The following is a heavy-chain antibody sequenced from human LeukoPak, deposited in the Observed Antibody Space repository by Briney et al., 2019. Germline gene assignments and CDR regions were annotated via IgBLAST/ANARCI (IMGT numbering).Heavy chain of an antibody. CDR3: ARPLCGDYGPIDY. V-gene: IGHV1-2*02. J-gene: IGHJ4*02. CDR2: INPNSGGT. Sequence: ASVKVSCKASGYTFTGYYMHWVRQAPGQGLEWMGWINPNSGGTNYAQKFQGRVTMTRDTSISTAYMELSRLRSDDTAVYYCARPLCGDYGPIDYWGEGPLVTVSS. CDR1: GYTFTGYY. D-gene: IGHD4-17*01.